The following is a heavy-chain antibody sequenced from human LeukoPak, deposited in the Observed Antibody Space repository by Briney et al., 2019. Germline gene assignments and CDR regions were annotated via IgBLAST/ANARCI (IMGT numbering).Heavy chain of an antibody. CDR2: MNPNSGNT. J-gene: IGHJ5*02. V-gene: IGHV1-8*01. CDR1: GYTFTSYD. Sequence: GASVKVSCKASGYTFTSYDINWVRQATGQGLEWMGWMNPNSGNTGYAQKFQGRVTMTRNTSISTAYMELSSLRSEDTAVYYCARVVTMVRGVIESWFDPWGQGTLVTVSS. CDR3: ARVVTMVRGVIESWFDP. D-gene: IGHD3-10*01.